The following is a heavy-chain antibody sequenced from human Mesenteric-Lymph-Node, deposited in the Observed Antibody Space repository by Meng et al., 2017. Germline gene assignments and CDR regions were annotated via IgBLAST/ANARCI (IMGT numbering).Heavy chain of an antibody. Sequence: QVQLHPSAPGLVKPSQTLSLTFAISGDSVPSNRSAWNWIRQSPSRGLEWLGRTYYRSKYYNYYALSVKSRIIINPDTSKNQFSLQLNSVTPEDTAIYYCARDWGDVRGGFDFWGQGTLVTVSS. V-gene: IGHV6-1*01. CDR2: TYYRSKYYN. J-gene: IGHJ4*02. CDR3: ARDWGDVRGGFDF. D-gene: IGHD3-10*02. CDR1: GDSVPSNRSA.